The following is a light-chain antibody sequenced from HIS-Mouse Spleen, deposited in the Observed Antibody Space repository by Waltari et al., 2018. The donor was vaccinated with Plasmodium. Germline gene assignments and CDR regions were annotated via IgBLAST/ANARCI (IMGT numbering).Light chain of an antibody. V-gene: IGLV3-10*01. J-gene: IGLJ3*02. Sequence: SYELTQPPSVSVSPGQTARITCPGDALPKKYAYWYQQNSGQAPLLVIYEDSKRPSGIPERFSGSSSGTMATLTISGAQVEDEADYYCYSTDSSGNHRVFGGGTKLTVL. CDR3: YSTDSSGNHRV. CDR2: EDS. CDR1: ALPKKY.